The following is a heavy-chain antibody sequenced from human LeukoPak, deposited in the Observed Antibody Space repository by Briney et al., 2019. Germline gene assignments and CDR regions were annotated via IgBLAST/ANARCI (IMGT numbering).Heavy chain of an antibody. J-gene: IGHJ4*02. CDR2: IHHSGST. D-gene: IGHD5-24*01. Sequence: PSETLSLTCTVSGGSISSYYWSWIRQPPGKGLEWIGTIHHSGSTSYNPSLQSRATISVDTSNNQFSLKLSSVTAADTAVYFCASGAADGYNFGFDYWGQGTLAAVSS. CDR3: ASGAADGYNFGFDY. CDR1: GGSISSYY. V-gene: IGHV4-59*12.